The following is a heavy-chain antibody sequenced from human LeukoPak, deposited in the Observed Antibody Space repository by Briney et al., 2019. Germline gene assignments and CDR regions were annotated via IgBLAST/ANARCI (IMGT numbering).Heavy chain of an antibody. CDR2: IKQDGSEK. J-gene: IGHJ4*02. CDR3: ARDPGASSWYPDSYFDY. Sequence: GGSLRLSCAASGFTFSSYWMSWVRQAPGKGLEWVANIKQDGSEKYYVDSVKGRFTISRDNAKNSLYLQMNSLRAEDTAVYYCARDPGASSWYPDSYFDYWGQGTLVTVSS. V-gene: IGHV3-7*01. CDR1: GFTFSSYW. D-gene: IGHD6-13*01.